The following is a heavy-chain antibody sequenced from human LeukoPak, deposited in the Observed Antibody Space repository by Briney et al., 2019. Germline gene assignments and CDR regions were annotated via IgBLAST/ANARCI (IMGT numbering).Heavy chain of an antibody. CDR1: GLTFSNYG. Sequence: GGSLRLSCVASGLTFSNYGVHWARQAPGKGLEWVAVISSDERTTYYADSVKGRFTISRDLSKSTLYLQMDSLTGEDTAVYYCAKEKAHAHPVDYWGQGTLATVSS. CDR2: ISSDERTT. CDR3: AKEKAHAHPVDY. V-gene: IGHV3-30*18. J-gene: IGHJ4*02.